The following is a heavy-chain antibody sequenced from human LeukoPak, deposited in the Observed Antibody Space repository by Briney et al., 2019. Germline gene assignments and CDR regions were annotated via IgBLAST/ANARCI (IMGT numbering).Heavy chain of an antibody. CDR1: GGSFSGYY. CDR2: INHSGST. J-gene: IGHJ4*02. V-gene: IGHV4-34*01. CDR3: ARGRPPARTRYFDY. Sequence: SETLSLTCAVYGGSFSGYYWSWIRQPPGKGLEWIGEINHSGSTNYNPSLKSRVTISVDTSKNQFSLKLSSVTAADTAVYYCARGRPPARTRYFDYWGQGTLVTVSS.